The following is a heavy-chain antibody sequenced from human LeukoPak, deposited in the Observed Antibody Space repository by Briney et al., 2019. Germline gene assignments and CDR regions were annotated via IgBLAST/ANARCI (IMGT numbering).Heavy chain of an antibody. CDR3: AREVVATITYSDY. D-gene: IGHD5-12*01. CDR2: IYHSGST. Sequence: SETLSLTCAVSGYSISSGYYWGFIRQPPGKGLEWIGSIYHSGSTYYNPSLTSRVTISVDTSKNQFSLKLSSVTAADTAVYYCAREVVATITYSDYWGQGTLVTVSS. CDR1: GYSISSGYY. J-gene: IGHJ4*02. V-gene: IGHV4-38-2*02.